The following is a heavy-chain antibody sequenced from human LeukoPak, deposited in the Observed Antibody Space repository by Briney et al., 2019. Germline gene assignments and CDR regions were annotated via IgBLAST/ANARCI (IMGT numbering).Heavy chain of an antibody. CDR2: ISYDGSKK. D-gene: IGHD3-10*01. J-gene: IGHJ4*02. CDR3: ARDSMGYYYGSRSYYKGAGY. Sequence: GGSLRLSCAASGFPFSDYPMHWVRQTPGKGLEWVSLISYDGSKKYYADSVKGRFTISRDNSENTLYLQMNSLRAEDTAIYYCARDSMGYYYGSRSYYKGAGYWGQGTLVTVSS. V-gene: IGHV3-30-3*01. CDR1: GFPFSDYP.